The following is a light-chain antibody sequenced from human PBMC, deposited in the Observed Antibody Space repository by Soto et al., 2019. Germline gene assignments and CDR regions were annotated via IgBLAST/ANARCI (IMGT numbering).Light chain of an antibody. V-gene: IGLV2-8*01. CDR3: SSYVTGNSWI. CDR1: SRDVGGHDY. CDR2: EVS. J-gene: IGLJ2*01. Sequence: QSALTQPPSASGSPGQSVTISCTGTSRDVGGHDYVSWYQQHPGKAPKLMIYEVSKRPSGVPDRFSGSKSGNTASLTVSGLQAEDEADYYCSSYVTGNSWIFGGGTKLTVL.